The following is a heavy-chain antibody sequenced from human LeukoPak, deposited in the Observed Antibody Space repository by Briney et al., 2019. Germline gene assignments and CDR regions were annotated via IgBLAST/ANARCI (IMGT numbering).Heavy chain of an antibody. D-gene: IGHD3-22*01. Sequence: GGSLRLSCAASGFTFSSYAMGWVRQAPGKGLEWVSAISGSGGSTYYADSAKGRFTISRDNSKNTLYLQMNSLRAEDTAVYYCAKETSSGYYDSSGYNPFDYWGQGTLVTVSS. CDR2: ISGSGGST. CDR3: AKETSSGYYDSSGYNPFDY. J-gene: IGHJ4*02. CDR1: GFTFSSYA. V-gene: IGHV3-23*01.